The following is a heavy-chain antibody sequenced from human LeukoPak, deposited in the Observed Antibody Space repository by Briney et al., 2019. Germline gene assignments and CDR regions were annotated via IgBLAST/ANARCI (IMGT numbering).Heavy chain of an antibody. CDR1: GFTFHFHA. J-gene: IGHJ4*02. D-gene: IGHD6-19*01. CDR3: ASSRRGYDSGWNYFDY. CDR2: ITHTGPRP. V-gene: IGHV3-23*01. Sequence: GGSLRLSCTTSGFTFHFHAMTWVRRAPGKGLEWVATITHTGPRPYPADSLKGRSTISRDNSRGTLFLQVSSLRADDTAVYYCASSRRGYDSGWNYFDYWGQGTLVTASS.